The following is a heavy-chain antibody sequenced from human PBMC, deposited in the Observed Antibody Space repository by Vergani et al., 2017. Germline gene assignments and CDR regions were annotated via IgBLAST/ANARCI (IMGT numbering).Heavy chain of an antibody. Sequence: QMQLVQSGPEVKKPGTSVKVSCKASGFTFTSSAVQWVRQARGQRLEWIGWIVVGSGNTNYAQKSQERVTITRDMSTSTAYMELSSLRSEDTAVYYCAAVAATQILLSGMDVWGQGTTVTVSS. J-gene: IGHJ6*02. CDR3: AAVAATQILLSGMDV. V-gene: IGHV1-58*01. CDR1: GFTFTSSA. D-gene: IGHD2-15*01. CDR2: IVVGSGNT.